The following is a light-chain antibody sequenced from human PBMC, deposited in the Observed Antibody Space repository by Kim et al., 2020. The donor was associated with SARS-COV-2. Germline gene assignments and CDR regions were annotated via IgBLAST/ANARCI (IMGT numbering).Light chain of an antibody. CDR2: TDD. Sequence: QAVVTQTPSTSGTPGQKVTISCSGSSSNIGSNSVSWYQQVPGTAPKLLIYTDDQRPPGVPGRFSGSRSGTSASLAISGLQSEDEADYYCATWDDSLNAGVFGGGTQLTVL. V-gene: IGLV1-44*01. CDR1: SSNIGSNS. J-gene: IGLJ3*02. CDR3: ATWDDSLNAGV.